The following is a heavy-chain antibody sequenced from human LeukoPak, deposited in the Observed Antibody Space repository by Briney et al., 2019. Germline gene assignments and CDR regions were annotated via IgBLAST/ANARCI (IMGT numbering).Heavy chain of an antibody. J-gene: IGHJ4*02. CDR1: GYTFIDYY. Sequence: ASVKVSCKASGYTFIDYYIHWVRQAPGQGLEWMGRINPNSGGSNYAQNFQGRATMTRDTSISTAYMELSRLRSDDTAVYYCARDLPSTSNWELDYWGQGTLVTVSS. D-gene: IGHD7-27*01. CDR2: INPNSGGS. V-gene: IGHV1-2*06. CDR3: ARDLPSTSNWELDY.